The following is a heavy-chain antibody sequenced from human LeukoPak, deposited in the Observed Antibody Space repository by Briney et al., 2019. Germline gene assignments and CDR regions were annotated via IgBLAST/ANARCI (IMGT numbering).Heavy chain of an antibody. V-gene: IGHV3-23*01. D-gene: IGHD3-10*01. Sequence: GGSLRLSCAASGFTFSSYAMTWVRQAPGKGLEWVSSISDSGGTTYYADSVKGRFTISRDNSRNTLHLQMNSLRAEDTAVYYCAARSYSSGNFYSPVDYWGQGTLVTVSS. CDR2: ISDSGGTT. J-gene: IGHJ4*02. CDR3: AARSYSSGNFYSPVDY. CDR1: GFTFSSYA.